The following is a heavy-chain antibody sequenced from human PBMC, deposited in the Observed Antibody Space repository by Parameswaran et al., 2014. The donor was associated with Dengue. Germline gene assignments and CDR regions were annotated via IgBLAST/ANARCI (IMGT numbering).Heavy chain of an antibody. Sequence: SWVRQAPGQGLEWMGWISAYNGNTNYAQKLQGRVTMTTDTSTSTAYMELRSLRSDDTAVYYCAREWQLARDYYYGMDVWGQGTTVTVSS. CDR2: ISAYNGNT. J-gene: IGHJ6*02. D-gene: IGHD6-6*01. CDR3: AREWQLARDYYYGMDV. V-gene: IGHV1-18*01.